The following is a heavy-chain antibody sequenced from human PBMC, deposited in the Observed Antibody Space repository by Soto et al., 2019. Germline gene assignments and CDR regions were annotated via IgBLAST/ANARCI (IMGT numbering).Heavy chain of an antibody. Sequence: QVQLVQSGAEVKKPGASVKVYCKASGYTFTDYGISWVRLAPGQGLEWMGWIHTYNGHTNYAQKVQGRVTMTTDTSTSTAYMELRSLRPDDTAVYYCARDAQYSSRWHPIDFWGQGTLVTVSS. CDR1: GYTFTDYG. J-gene: IGHJ4*02. CDR2: IHTYNGHT. D-gene: IGHD6-13*01. CDR3: ARDAQYSSRWHPIDF. V-gene: IGHV1-18*01.